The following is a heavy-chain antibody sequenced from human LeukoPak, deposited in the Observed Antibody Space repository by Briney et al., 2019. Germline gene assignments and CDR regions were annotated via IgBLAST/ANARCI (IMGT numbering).Heavy chain of an antibody. Sequence: GGSLRLSCAASGFTFSHYWMSWVRQAPGKGLEWVAYIKKTGSETYYVDSVKGRFTITRDNPRNSLFLQMYNLRVEDTAVYFCAREDGYCSGGDCYSYFDSWGQGTLVTVSS. J-gene: IGHJ4*02. CDR2: IKKTGSET. V-gene: IGHV3-7*01. CDR3: AREDGYCSGGDCYSYFDS. CDR1: GFTFSHYW. D-gene: IGHD2-15*01.